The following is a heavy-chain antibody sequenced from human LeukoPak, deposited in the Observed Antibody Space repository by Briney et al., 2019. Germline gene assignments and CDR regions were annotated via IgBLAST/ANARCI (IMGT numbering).Heavy chain of an antibody. CDR3: ASAYYDFWSGYKGSFDY. J-gene: IGHJ4*02. Sequence: ASVKLCGKASGYTFTSYDINWVRQATGHGLKGRRWMNPNSGITGSAHKFQGRVTVTRNTSISTASMELSSLRSEDTAVSCCASAYYDFWSGYKGSFDYWGQGTLVTVSS. D-gene: IGHD3-3*01. CDR1: GYTFTSYD. CDR2: MNPNSGIT. V-gene: IGHV1-8*01.